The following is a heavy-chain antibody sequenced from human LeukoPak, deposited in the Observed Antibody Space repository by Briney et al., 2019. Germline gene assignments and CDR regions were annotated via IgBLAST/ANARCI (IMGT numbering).Heavy chain of an antibody. Sequence: VRXAPXKXLXWXXAISGSGGSTYYADSVKGRFTISRDNSKNTLYLQMNSLRAEDTAVYYCAKADQWLVHYYFDYWGQGTLVTVSS. V-gene: IGHV3-23*01. J-gene: IGHJ4*02. CDR3: AKADQWLVHYYFDY. D-gene: IGHD6-19*01. CDR2: ISGSGGST.